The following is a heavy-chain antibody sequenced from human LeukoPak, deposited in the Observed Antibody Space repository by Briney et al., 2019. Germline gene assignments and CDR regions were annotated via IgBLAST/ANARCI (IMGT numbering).Heavy chain of an antibody. CDR2: INHSGST. Sequence: SETLSLTCAVYGGSFSGYYWSWIRQPPGKGLEWIGEINHSGSTNYNPSLKSRVTISVDTSKNQFSLKLSSVTAADTAVYYCARRRGSSSWYHKNYYGTDVWGQGTTVTVSS. D-gene: IGHD6-13*01. CDR3: ARRRGSSSWYHKNYYGTDV. J-gene: IGHJ6*02. CDR1: GGSFSGYY. V-gene: IGHV4-34*01.